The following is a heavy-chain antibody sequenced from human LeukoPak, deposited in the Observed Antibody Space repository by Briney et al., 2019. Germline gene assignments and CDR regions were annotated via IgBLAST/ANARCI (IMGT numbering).Heavy chain of an antibody. CDR2: VKSKASGETT. CDR3: TLIKGWGSGSYYLDY. V-gene: IGHV3-15*01. CDR1: GFSISNDW. D-gene: IGHD3-10*01. J-gene: IGHJ4*02. Sequence: GGSLRLSCAASGFSISNDWMSWVRQAPGKGLEWIGRVKSKASGETTDYAAPVKGRFTISRDDAKNALYLQMNSLKTEDTAVYYCTLIKGWGSGSYYLDYWGQGTLVTVSS.